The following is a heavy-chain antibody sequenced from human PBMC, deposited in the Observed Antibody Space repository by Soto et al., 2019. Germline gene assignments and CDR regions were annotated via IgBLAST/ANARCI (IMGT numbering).Heavy chain of an antibody. CDR3: ARHPDRIALIGWFDP. D-gene: IGHD2-8*01. V-gene: IGHV3-48*01. CDR2: MSSSSSTI. J-gene: IGHJ5*02. CDR1: GFTFSSYS. Sequence: EVQLVESGGGLVQPGGSLRLSCAASGFTFSSYSMNWVRQAPGKGREWVSHMSSSSSTIYYADSVKGRFTISRDNAKNALDLQMNSLRAEDTAGDYCARHPDRIALIGWFDPWGQGTLVTVSS.